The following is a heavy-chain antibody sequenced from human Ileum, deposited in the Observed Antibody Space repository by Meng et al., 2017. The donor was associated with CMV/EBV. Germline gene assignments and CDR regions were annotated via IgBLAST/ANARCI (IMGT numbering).Heavy chain of an antibody. Sequence: GESLKISCAASGFTFSNFAMYWVRQPPGKGLEWVTVISYDGENEYNADSVEGRFTISRDNFKNTLYLQMNNLRVEDTAVYYCASEENGGWAAPYFWGPGTLVTVSS. J-gene: IGHJ4*02. CDR1: GFTFSNFA. D-gene: IGHD6-19*01. V-gene: IGHV3-30*04. CDR3: ASEENGGWAAPYF. CDR2: ISYDGENE.